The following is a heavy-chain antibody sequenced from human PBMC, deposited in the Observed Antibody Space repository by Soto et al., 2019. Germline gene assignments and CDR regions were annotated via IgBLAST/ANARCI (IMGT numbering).Heavy chain of an antibody. CDR2: INPNSDNT. Sequence: QVQLAQSGAEVKKPGASVKVSCKASGYPFLSFDVIWVRQAPGQGLEWMGWINPNSDNTGYAQKFQGRVTMTSSTFIDTVYMALSSLRSEDTAVYYCAARLGTWSNMDVWGQGTTVTVS. J-gene: IGHJ6*02. V-gene: IGHV1-8*02. D-gene: IGHD3-16*01. CDR1: GYPFLSFD. CDR3: AARLGTWSNMDV.